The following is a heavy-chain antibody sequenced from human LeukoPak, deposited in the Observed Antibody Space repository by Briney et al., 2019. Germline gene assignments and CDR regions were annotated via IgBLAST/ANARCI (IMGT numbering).Heavy chain of an antibody. CDR1: GYTFNSYD. CDR3: ATSSNWNYLSFGSVAFDI. Sequence: SVKVSCKASGYTFNSYDINWVRQATGQGLEWMGGIIPIFGKANYAQKFQGRVTITADKSTSTAYMELSSLRSEDTAVYYCATSSNWNYLSFGSVAFDIWGQGTMVTVSS. J-gene: IGHJ3*02. CDR2: IIPIFGKA. V-gene: IGHV1-69*06. D-gene: IGHD1-7*01.